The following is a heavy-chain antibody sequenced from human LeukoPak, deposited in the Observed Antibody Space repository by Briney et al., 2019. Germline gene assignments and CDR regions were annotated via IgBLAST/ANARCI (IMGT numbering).Heavy chain of an antibody. D-gene: IGHD6-13*01. CDR3: ATSDSSSWYFSGFDP. V-gene: IGHV4-59*01. CDR1: GGSFSSYY. Sequence: SETLSLTCAVYGGSFSSYYWSWIRQPPGKGLEWIGYIYYSGSTNYNPSLKSRVTISVDTSKNQFSLKLSSVTAADTAVYYCATSDSSSWYFSGFDPWGQGTLVTVSS. CDR2: IYYSGST. J-gene: IGHJ5*02.